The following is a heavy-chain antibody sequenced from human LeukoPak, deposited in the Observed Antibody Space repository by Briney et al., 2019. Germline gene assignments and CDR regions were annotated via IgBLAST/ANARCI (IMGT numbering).Heavy chain of an antibody. CDR1: GYTFTTYY. Sequence: ASVKVSCKASGYTFTTYYMHWVRQAPGQGLEWMGIINPSGGGTSYAQKFQGRVTITADKSTSTAYMELSSLRSEDTAVYYCARVAGWLRRSDRAFDIWGQGTMVTVSS. CDR2: INPSGGGT. V-gene: IGHV1-46*01. CDR3: ARVAGWLRRSDRAFDI. J-gene: IGHJ3*02. D-gene: IGHD5-12*01.